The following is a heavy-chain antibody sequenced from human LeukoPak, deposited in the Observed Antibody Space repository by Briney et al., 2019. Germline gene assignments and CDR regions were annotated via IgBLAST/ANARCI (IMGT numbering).Heavy chain of an antibody. CDR2: ISYDGRNK. V-gene: IGHV3-30*04. J-gene: IGHJ4*02. D-gene: IGHD3-22*01. CDR1: GFIFSTYA. Sequence: PGRSPRLSCAASGFIFSTYAIHWVRQAPGKGLEWVAVISYDGRNKYYADSVKGRFSISRDNSKNTLSLQMNSLRPEDTALYYCARDVSHYDRSGYSLDYWGQGTLVTVSS. CDR3: ARDVSHYDRSGYSLDY.